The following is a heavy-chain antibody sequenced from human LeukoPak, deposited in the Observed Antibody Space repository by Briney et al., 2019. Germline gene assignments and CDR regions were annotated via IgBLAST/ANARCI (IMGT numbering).Heavy chain of an antibody. Sequence: GGSLRLSCAASGFTFSSYAMHWVRQAPGKGLEWVAVISYDGSNKYYADSVKGRFTISRDNSKNTLYLQMNSLRAEDTAVYYCARDRGIVVVMYYFDYWGQGTLVTVSS. J-gene: IGHJ4*02. CDR3: ARDRGIVVVMYYFDY. V-gene: IGHV3-30-3*01. CDR1: GFTFSSYA. D-gene: IGHD3-22*01. CDR2: ISYDGSNK.